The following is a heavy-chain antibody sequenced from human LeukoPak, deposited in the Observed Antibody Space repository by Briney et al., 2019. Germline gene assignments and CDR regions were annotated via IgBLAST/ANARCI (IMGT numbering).Heavy chain of an antibody. J-gene: IGHJ4*02. D-gene: IGHD3-9*01. CDR2: IYYSGST. Sequence: PSETLSLICTVSGGSVSSGSYYWSWIRQPPGKGLEWIGYIYYSGSTNYNPSLKSRVTISVDTSKNQFSLKLNSVTAADTAVYYCSSIRSDYDILTGYTPKNYFDYWGQGTLVTVSS. CDR3: SSIRSDYDILTGYTPKNYFDY. CDR1: GGSVSSGSYY. V-gene: IGHV4-61*01.